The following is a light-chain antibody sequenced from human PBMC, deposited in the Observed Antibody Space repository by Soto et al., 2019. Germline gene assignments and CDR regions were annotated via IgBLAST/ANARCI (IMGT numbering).Light chain of an antibody. V-gene: IGKV3-15*01. J-gene: IGKJ5*01. CDR2: GAS. CDR3: QQYSSSPS. CDR1: QSVSTN. Sequence: EIVMTQSPTTLSVSPGERATLSCRASQSVSTNLAWYQQKPGQVPSLLIYGASTRASGIPARFSGSGSGTEFTLTIGSLQDEDFAVYYCQQYSSSPSFGQGTRLEIK.